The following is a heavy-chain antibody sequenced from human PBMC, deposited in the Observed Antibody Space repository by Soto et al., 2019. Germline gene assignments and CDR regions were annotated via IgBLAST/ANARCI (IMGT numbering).Heavy chain of an antibody. CDR1: GDSIIRGHW. CDR2: IYHSGST. Sequence: QVQLRESGPGLVKPSGTLSLTCAVSGDSIIRGHWWSWVRQSPGKGLEWIGEIYHSGSTNDNPSLKRRVTMSVDKSKNQVSLKLISVTAADTAIYYCARHYDDRANNAFDIWGQGTLVTVSS. V-gene: IGHV4-4*02. J-gene: IGHJ3*02. D-gene: IGHD3-16*01. CDR3: ARHYDDRANNAFDI.